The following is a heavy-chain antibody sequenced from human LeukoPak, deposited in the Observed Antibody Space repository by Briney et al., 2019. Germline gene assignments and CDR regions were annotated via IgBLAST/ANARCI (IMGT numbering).Heavy chain of an antibody. CDR3: VRGERQWDQFDY. CDR2: IYSGGST. J-gene: IGHJ4*02. CDR1: GFTVSSNY. D-gene: IGHD1-26*01. V-gene: IGHV3-66*01. Sequence: PGGSLRLSCAASGFTVSSNYMSWVRQAPGKGLEWVSVIYSGGSTYYADSVKGRFTISRDNSKNTLYLQMNSLRAEDTAVYYCVRGERQWDQFDYWGQGTPVTVSS.